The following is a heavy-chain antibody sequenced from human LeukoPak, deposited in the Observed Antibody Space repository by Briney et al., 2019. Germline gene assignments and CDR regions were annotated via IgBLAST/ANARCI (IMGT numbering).Heavy chain of an antibody. CDR3: ARVGDSGYDLDS. J-gene: IGHJ4*02. D-gene: IGHD5-12*01. CDR2: IYYSGST. CDR1: GGSVSSGSYY. Sequence: KSSETLSLTCTVSGGSVSSGSYYWSWIRQSPGKGLEWIGYIYYSGSTKYNPSLKSRVTISIDTSKNQFSLKLSSVTAADTAVYYCARVGDSGYDLDSWGQGTLVTVSS. V-gene: IGHV4-61*01.